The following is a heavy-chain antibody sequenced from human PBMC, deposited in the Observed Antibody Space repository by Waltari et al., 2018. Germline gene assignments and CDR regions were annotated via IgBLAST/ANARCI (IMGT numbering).Heavy chain of an antibody. J-gene: IGHJ1*01. CDR1: GFTFSSYS. CDR3: ARDHDYDGEYFQH. V-gene: IGHV3-48*01. Sequence: EVQLVESGVGLVQPGGSLRLSCAASGFTFSSYSMNWVLRAPGKGLEWVSYISSSSSTIYYADSLKGRFTISRDNAKNSLYLQMNSLRAEDTAVYYCARDHDYDGEYFQHWGQGTLVTVSS. CDR2: ISSSSSTI. D-gene: IGHD4-17*01.